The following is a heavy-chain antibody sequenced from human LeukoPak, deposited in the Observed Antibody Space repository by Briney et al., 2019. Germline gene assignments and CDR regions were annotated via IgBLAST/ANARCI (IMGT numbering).Heavy chain of an antibody. CDR3: ARDSLWFGSGMDV. Sequence: SETLSLTCTVSGGSISSYYWSWIRQPPGKGLEWIGYIYYSGSTNYNPSLKSRVTISVATSKNQFSLKLSSVTAADTAVYYCARDSLWFGSGMDVWGKGTTVTVSS. V-gene: IGHV4-59*01. J-gene: IGHJ6*04. CDR2: IYYSGST. D-gene: IGHD3-10*01. CDR1: GGSISSYY.